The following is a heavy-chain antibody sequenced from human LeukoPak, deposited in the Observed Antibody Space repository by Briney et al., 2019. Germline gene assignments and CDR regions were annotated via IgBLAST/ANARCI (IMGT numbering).Heavy chain of an antibody. V-gene: IGHV1-24*01. CDR3: ATSSYGIPDYAFDI. J-gene: IGHJ3*02. Sequence: ASVKVSCKVSGYTLTELSMHWVRQAPGKGLEWMGGFDPEDGETIYAQKFQGRVTMTEDTSTDTAYMELSSLRSEDTAVYYCATSSYGIPDYAFDIWGQGTMVTVFS. CDR2: FDPEDGET. D-gene: IGHD4-17*01. CDR1: GYTLTELS.